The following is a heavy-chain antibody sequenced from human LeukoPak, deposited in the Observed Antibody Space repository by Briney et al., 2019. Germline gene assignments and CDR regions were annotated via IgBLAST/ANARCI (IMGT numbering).Heavy chain of an antibody. Sequence: GGSLRLSCAASGFTFSNYAMHWVRQAPGKGLGWVALISYDGTSEYYADSVKGRFTISRDNSKNTLYLQMNSLRAEDTAVYYCTRGNVGYCSSTSCYGFDIWGLGTMVTVSS. CDR3: TRGNVGYCSSTSCYGFDI. J-gene: IGHJ3*02. D-gene: IGHD2-2*01. CDR2: ISYDGTSE. CDR1: GFTFSNYA. V-gene: IGHV3-30*04.